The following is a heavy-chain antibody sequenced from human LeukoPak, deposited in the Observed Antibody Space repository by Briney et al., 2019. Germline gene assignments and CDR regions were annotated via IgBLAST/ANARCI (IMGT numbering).Heavy chain of an antibody. V-gene: IGHV3-7*01. CDR3: ARDTVTY. CDR1: GFTFSNYW. J-gene: IGHJ4*02. Sequence: QPGGSLRLSCAASGFTFSNYWMTWVRQAPGKGLEWVANINKDGSEKYYVDSVKGRFTISRDNAKNSLYLQMNSLRVEDTAVYYCARDTVTYWGQGTLVTVSS. D-gene: IGHD4-17*01. CDR2: INKDGSEK.